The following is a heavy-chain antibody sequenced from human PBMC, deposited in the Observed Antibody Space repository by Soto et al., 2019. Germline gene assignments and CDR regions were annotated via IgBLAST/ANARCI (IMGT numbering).Heavy chain of an antibody. D-gene: IGHD6-6*01. V-gene: IGHV1-69*13. CDR3: ARDSMAARTDYYYYGMDV. CDR1: GGTFSSYA. J-gene: IGHJ6*02. Sequence: ASVKVSCKASGGTFSSYAISWVRQAPGQGLEWMGGIIPIFGTANYAQKFQGRVTITADESTSTAYMELSSLRSEDTAVYYCARDSMAARTDYYYYGMDVWGQGTTVTVSS. CDR2: IIPIFGTA.